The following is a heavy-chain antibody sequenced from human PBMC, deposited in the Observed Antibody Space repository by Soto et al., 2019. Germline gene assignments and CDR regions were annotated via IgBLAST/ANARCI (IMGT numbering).Heavy chain of an antibody. CDR1: GYTFTDYG. CDR2: ISCYNGLT. D-gene: IGHD3-16*02. CDR3: ARAKYRAYLYAFDM. J-gene: IGHJ3*02. V-gene: IGHV1-18*01. Sequence: QVQLLQSGAEVEKPGASVKVSCKASGYTFTDYGISWVRQAPGQGLEWMGWISCYNGLTKYAQKFQGRVALTTDTSTSTTYMELKSLTSDDTAVYYCARAKYRAYLYAFDMWGQGTMVTVSS.